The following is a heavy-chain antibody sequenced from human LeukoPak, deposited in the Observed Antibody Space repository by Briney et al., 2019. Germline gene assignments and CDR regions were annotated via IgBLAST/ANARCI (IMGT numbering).Heavy chain of an antibody. V-gene: IGHV3-21*06. CDR3: AKDQGDWKITYYFDY. CDR2: ISSSSSYI. Sequence: PGGSLRLSCVASGFTFSYHSVHWVRQAPEKGLEWVSSISSSSSYIHYVDSVKGRFTISRDNAKNSLYLQMNSLRAEDTAVYYCAKDQGDWKITYYFDYWGQGTLVTVSS. D-gene: IGHD2-21*02. CDR1: GFTFSYHS. J-gene: IGHJ4*02.